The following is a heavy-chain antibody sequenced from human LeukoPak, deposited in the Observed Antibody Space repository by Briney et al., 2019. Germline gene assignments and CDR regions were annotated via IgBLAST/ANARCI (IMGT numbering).Heavy chain of an antibody. V-gene: IGHV1-18*01. CDR1: GYTFTSYA. J-gene: IGHJ4*02. D-gene: IGHD2-2*01. CDR3: ARGEFICTINTCYASALDS. CDR2: IRAHNGDT. Sequence: ASVKVSCKASGYTFTSYAINWVRQAPGQGLEWMGWIRAHNGDTNHAQQLQGRVTMTTDTSTRTAYMELRSLRSEDTAVYYCARGEFICTINTCYASALDSWGQGTLVTVSS.